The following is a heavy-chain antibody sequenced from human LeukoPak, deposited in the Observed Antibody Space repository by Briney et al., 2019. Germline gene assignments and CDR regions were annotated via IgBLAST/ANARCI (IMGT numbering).Heavy chain of an antibody. D-gene: IGHD1-7*01. V-gene: IGHV4-39*01. CDR1: GGSNSISGYY. CDR2: IYYTGNT. Sequence: PSETLSLTCTVSGGSNSISGYYWGWIRQPPGKGLEWIGSIYYTGNTYYNPSLKSRVTISVDTSKNQFSLKLNSVTAADTAVYYCARRNRNYENWFDPWGQGTLVTVSS. J-gene: IGHJ5*02. CDR3: ARRNRNYENWFDP.